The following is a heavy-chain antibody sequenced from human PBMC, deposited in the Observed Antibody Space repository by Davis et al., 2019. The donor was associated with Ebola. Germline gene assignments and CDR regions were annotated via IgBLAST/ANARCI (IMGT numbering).Heavy chain of an antibody. CDR1: VITFSSYA. V-gene: IGHV3-23*01. CDR3: AKSGLSFGVVKYHYGMDV. CDR2: ISGSGGST. D-gene: IGHD3-3*01. J-gene: IGHJ6*04. Sequence: GESLKISCTDSVITFSSYAMTWVRQAPGKGLEWVSAISGSGGSTYYADSVKGRFTISRDNSKKTLYLQMNSLRAEDTAVYYCAKSGLSFGVVKYHYGMDVWGKGTRVTVSS.